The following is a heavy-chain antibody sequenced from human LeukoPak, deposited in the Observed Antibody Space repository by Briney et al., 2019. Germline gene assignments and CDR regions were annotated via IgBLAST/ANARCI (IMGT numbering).Heavy chain of an antibody. CDR1: GITVSSNY. CDR3: ASNWNYEANGDDY. D-gene: IGHD1-7*01. J-gene: IGHJ4*02. Sequence: PGGSLRLSCAASGITVSSNYMSWVRQAPGKGLEWVSAISGSGGSTYYADSVKGRFTISRDNSKNTLYLQMNSLRAEDTAVYYCASNWNYEANGDDYWGQGTLVTVSS. V-gene: IGHV3-23*01. CDR2: ISGSGGST.